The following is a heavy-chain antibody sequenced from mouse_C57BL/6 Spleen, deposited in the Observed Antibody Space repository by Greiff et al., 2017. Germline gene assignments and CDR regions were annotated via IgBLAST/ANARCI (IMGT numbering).Heavy chain of an antibody. Sequence: QVQLQQSGAELARPGASVKLSCKASGYTFTSYGISWVKQRTGQGLEWIGEIYPRSGNTYYNEKFKGKATLTADQSSSTAYMELRSLTSEDSAVYFWARFTTVVAFYAMDYWGQGTSVTVSS. J-gene: IGHJ4*01. CDR2: IYPRSGNT. D-gene: IGHD1-1*01. V-gene: IGHV1-81*01. CDR3: ARFTTVVAFYAMDY. CDR1: GYTFTSYG.